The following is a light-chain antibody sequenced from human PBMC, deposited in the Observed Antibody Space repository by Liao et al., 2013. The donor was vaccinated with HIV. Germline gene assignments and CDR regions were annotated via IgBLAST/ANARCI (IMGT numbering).Light chain of an antibody. V-gene: IGLV3-1*01. CDR2: ENI. CDR3: QAWDSSTVV. J-gene: IGLJ3*02. Sequence: SYALTQTPSVSVSPGQTASITCSGLTLGEKYVSWYQQRPGQSPVMVIYENIKRPSGIPERFSGSSSGNTATLTISGTQGMDEADYYCQAWDSSTVVFGGGTKLTVL. CDR1: TLGEKY.